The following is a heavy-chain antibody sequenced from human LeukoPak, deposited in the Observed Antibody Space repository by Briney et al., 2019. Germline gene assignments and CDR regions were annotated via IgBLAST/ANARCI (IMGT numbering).Heavy chain of an antibody. CDR3: ATVAGHNDFDY. CDR1: GGTFSSYA. D-gene: IGHD6-19*01. J-gene: IGHJ4*02. V-gene: IGHV1-69*13. CDR2: IIPIFGTA. Sequence: ASVKVSCKASGGTFSSYAISWVRQAPGQGLEWMGGIIPIFGTANYAQKFQGRVTITADESTSTAYMELSSLRSEDTAVYYCATVAGHNDFDYWGQGTLVTVPS.